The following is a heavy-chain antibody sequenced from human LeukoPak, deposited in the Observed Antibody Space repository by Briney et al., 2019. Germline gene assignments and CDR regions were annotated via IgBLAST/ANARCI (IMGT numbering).Heavy chain of an antibody. CDR3: AKQLGYCSDGSCYFPY. CDR2: ISNNGGYT. D-gene: IGHD2-15*01. J-gene: IGHJ4*02. Sequence: PGGSLRLSCETAGFTFSSCVMHWVRRTPGKGLEWVSAISNNGGYTYYADSVQGRFTISRDNSKSTLCLQMNSLRAEDTAVYYCAKQLGYCSDGSCYFPYWGQGTLVTVSS. CDR1: GFTFSSCV. V-gene: IGHV3-23*01.